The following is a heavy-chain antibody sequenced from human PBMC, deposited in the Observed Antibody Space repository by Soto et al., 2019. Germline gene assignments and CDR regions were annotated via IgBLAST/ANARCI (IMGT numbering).Heavy chain of an antibody. J-gene: IGHJ4*02. D-gene: IGHD4-4*01. V-gene: IGHV4-39*07. Sequence: PSETLSLTCTVSGGSISSSSYYWGWIRQPPGKGLEWIGSIYYSGSTSYNPSLMSRVTISIDTAKNQFSLKLNSVTAADAAFYYCASESSNHFYFDYWGQGALVTVSS. CDR2: IYYSGST. CDR3: ASESSNHFYFDY. CDR1: GGSISSSSYY.